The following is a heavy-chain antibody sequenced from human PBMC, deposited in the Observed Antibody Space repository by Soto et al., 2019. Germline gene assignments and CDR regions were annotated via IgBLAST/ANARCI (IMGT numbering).Heavy chain of an antibody. Sequence: QVQLVQSGAEVKKPGASVKVSCKASGYTFTSYGISWVRQAPGQGLEWMGWISAYNGNTNYAQKLQGRVTMTTDTSXXTAYMELRSLRSDDTAVYYCARDRYYDSSGYPVDYWGQGTLVTVSS. V-gene: IGHV1-18*01. CDR1: GYTFTSYG. CDR2: ISAYNGNT. J-gene: IGHJ4*02. CDR3: ARDRYYDSSGYPVDY. D-gene: IGHD3-22*01.